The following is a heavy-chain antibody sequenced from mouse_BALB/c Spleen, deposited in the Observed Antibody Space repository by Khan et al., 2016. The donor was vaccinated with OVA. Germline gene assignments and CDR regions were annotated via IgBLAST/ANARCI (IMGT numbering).Heavy chain of an antibody. CDR2: IIPNNGDT. CDR3: TRSGYGTFAY. V-gene: IGHV1S81*02. J-gene: IGHJ3*01. Sequence: QVQLKQSGAELVKPGASVKLSCKASGYIFTSYYMYWVKQRPGQGLEWIGEIIPNNGDTNFNERFKSKASLTVDKSSSTAYMQLSSLTSEDSAVYYCTRSGYGTFAYWGQGTLVTVSA. D-gene: IGHD2-1*01. CDR1: GYIFTSYY.